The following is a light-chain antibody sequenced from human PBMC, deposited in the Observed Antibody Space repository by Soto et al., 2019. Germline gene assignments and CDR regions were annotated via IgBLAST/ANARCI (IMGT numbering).Light chain of an antibody. Sequence: DIVLTQSPGTLSLSPGERATLSCRASQSVSSSYSAWYQQKPGQAPRLLIYGTSSRATAIPDRFSGSGSGTDFTLTISRLEPEDFAVYYCQQYGSSSWTFGQGTKVDIK. CDR1: QSVSSSY. CDR3: QQYGSSSWT. CDR2: GTS. V-gene: IGKV3-20*01. J-gene: IGKJ1*01.